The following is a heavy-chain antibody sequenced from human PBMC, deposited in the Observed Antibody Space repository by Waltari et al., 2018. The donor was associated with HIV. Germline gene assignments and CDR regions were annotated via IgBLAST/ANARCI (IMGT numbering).Heavy chain of an antibody. CDR3: ARSGGLTTVTHEGRDDY. Sequence: QVQLQESGPGLVKPSQTLSLTCTVSGGSISRGGYYWRWLRPHPGKGLEWIGYIYYRGSTYYNPSLKSRVIISVDTSKNQFSLKLSSVTAADTAVYYCARSGGLTTVTHEGRDDYWGQGTLVTVSS. D-gene: IGHD4-17*01. CDR1: GGSISRGGYY. CDR2: IYYRGST. J-gene: IGHJ4*02. V-gene: IGHV4-31*03.